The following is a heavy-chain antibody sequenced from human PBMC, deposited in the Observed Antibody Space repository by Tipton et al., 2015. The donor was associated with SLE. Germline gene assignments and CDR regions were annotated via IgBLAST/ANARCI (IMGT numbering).Heavy chain of an antibody. J-gene: IGHJ4*02. D-gene: IGHD5-12*01. CDR2: TSKSGST. CDR1: GGSIGSDDYY. CDR3: ARGGVGGYDYFDF. Sequence: TLSLTCTVSGGSIGSDDYYWTWIRQHPGKGLEWIGYTSKSGSTYYTPSLKSRVTISVDTSKNQFSLKLTSVTAADTAVYYCARGGVGGYDYFDFWGQGTLVTVSS. V-gene: IGHV4-31*03.